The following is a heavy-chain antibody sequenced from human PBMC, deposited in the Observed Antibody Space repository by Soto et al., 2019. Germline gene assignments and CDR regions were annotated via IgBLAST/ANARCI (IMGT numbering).Heavy chain of an antibody. J-gene: IGHJ4*02. CDR1: GFTFSDHY. V-gene: IGHV3-72*01. CDR2: VRHKASGYTT. CDR3: ARVRVGASPAYYIDY. D-gene: IGHD1-26*01. Sequence: EVHLVESGGGLVQPGGSLRLSCAASGFTFSDHYMDWVRQAPGKGLEWVGRVRHKASGYTTEYAASVKPRFTISRDESKNSLYLQMNSLKTEDTAVYYCARVRVGASPAYYIDYWGQGTLVTVSS.